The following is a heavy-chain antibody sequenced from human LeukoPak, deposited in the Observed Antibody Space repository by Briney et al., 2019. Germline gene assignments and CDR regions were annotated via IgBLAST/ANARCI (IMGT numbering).Heavy chain of an antibody. J-gene: IGHJ4*02. CDR3: AKGGPQFFDY. CDR2: ISYEKNEE. CDR1: GFTLTSYG. Sequence: PGGSLRLSCAASGFTLTSYGMHWVRQAPGKGLEWVAVISYEKNEEFYADSVKGRSTISRDSSKSTLYLQMNSLRAEDTAVYFCAKGGPQFFDYWGQGSLVTVSS. V-gene: IGHV3-30*18. D-gene: IGHD5-24*01.